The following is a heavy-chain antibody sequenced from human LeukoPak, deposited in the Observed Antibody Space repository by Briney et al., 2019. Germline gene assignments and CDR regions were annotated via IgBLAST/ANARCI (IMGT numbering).Heavy chain of an antibody. Sequence: ASVKVSCKASGYTFTSYGISWVRQAPGQGLEWMGWISAYNGNTNYAQKLLGRVTMTTDRSTSTAYMELRSLRSDDTAVYYCASGGWVTTNYYYGMDVWGQGTTVTVSS. CDR2: ISAYNGNT. CDR3: ASGGWVTTNYYYGMDV. D-gene: IGHD4-17*01. CDR1: GYTFTSYG. J-gene: IGHJ6*02. V-gene: IGHV1-18*01.